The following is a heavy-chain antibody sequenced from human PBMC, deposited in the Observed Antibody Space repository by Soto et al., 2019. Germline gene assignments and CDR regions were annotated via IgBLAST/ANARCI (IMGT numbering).Heavy chain of an antibody. Sequence: SETLSLTCSVSGGSISSVGHYWTWIRQQPGKGLEWTGYIYYSGSTDYNPSLKSRVTISVDRSKNQFSLNLSSVTAADTAIYYCARESGGYDSSTRYGLDVWGQGTTVTVSS. CDR1: GGSISSVGHY. V-gene: IGHV4-31*03. J-gene: IGHJ6*02. CDR2: IYYSGST. CDR3: ARESGGYDSSTRYGLDV. D-gene: IGHD6-25*01.